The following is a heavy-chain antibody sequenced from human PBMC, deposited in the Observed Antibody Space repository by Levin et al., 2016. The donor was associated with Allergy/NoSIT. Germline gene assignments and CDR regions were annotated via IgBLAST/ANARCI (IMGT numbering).Heavy chain of an antibody. J-gene: IGHJ4*02. Sequence: GGSLRLSCAASGFTFSSYGMHWVRQAPGKGLEWVAVISYDGSNKYYADSVKGRFTISRDNSKNTLYLQMNSLRAEDTAVYYCAKEKGSGARIYYFDYWGQGTLVTVSS. CDR1: GFTFSSYG. V-gene: IGHV3-30*18. CDR2: ISYDGSNK. D-gene: IGHD3-10*01. CDR3: AKEKGSGARIYYFDY.